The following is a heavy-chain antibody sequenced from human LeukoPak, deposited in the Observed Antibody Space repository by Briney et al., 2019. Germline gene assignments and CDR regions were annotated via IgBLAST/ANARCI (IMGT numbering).Heavy chain of an antibody. V-gene: IGHV1-69*04. Sequence: ASVKVSCKASGGTFSSYAISWVRQAPGQGLEWMGRIIPILGIANYAQKFQGRVTITADKSTSTAYMELSSLRSEDTAVYYCARDSGRGRFDYWGQGTLVTVSS. CDR3: ARDSGRGRFDY. D-gene: IGHD3-10*01. CDR1: GGTFSSYA. CDR2: IIPILGIA. J-gene: IGHJ4*02.